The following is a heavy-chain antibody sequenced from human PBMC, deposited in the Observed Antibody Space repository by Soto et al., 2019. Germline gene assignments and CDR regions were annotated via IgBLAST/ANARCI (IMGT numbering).Heavy chain of an antibody. V-gene: IGHV3-30-3*01. CDR1: GFTFSSYA. D-gene: IGHD3-9*01. CDR3: ARDFSIDWPPGY. J-gene: IGHJ4*02. CDR2: ISYDGSNK. Sequence: PGGSLRLSCAASGFTFSSYAMHWVRQAPGKGLEWVAVISYDGSNKYYADSVKGRFTISRDNSKNTLYLQMNSLRAEDTAVYYCARDFSIDWPPGYWGQGTLVTVSS.